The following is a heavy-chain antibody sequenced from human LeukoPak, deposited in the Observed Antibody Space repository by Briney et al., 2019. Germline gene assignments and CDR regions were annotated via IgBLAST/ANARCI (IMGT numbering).Heavy chain of an antibody. D-gene: IGHD2-2*01. J-gene: IGHJ6*03. V-gene: IGHV4-34*01. Sequence: PSETLSLTCAVYGGSFSGYYWSWIRQPPGKGLDWIGEINHSGSTNYNPSLKSRVTISVDTSKNQFSLKLSSATAADTAVYYCARGTAASDYYYYYYMDVWSKGTTVTVSS. CDR1: GGSFSGYY. CDR3: ARGTAASDYYYYYYMDV. CDR2: INHSGST.